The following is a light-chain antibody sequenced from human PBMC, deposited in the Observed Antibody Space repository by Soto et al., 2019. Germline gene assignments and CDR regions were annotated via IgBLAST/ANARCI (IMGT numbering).Light chain of an antibody. Sequence: QSVLTQPPSVSGTPGQRVTISCSGSSSNIGRNPVNWYQQFPGTAPILLIYANNQRPSGVPDRFSGSKSGTSASLAISGLQSDDEAEYYCAAWDDSLNGYVFGAVTKVTVL. CDR2: ANN. CDR1: SSNIGRNP. J-gene: IGLJ1*01. CDR3: AAWDDSLNGYV. V-gene: IGLV1-44*01.